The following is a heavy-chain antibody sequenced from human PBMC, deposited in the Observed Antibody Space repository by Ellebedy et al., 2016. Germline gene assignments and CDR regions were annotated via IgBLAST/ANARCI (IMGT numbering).Heavy chain of an antibody. J-gene: IGHJ4*02. Sequence: GESLKISCAASGFTFSAYGMHWVRQAPGKGLEWVAAISYDAIHVNYADSVRGRSAISRDNSKNTLYLQMNSLRAEDTALYYCARDVGSDNRGYNLFDIWGQGTLVTVSS. CDR3: ARDVGSDNRGYNLFDI. D-gene: IGHD3-9*01. V-gene: IGHV3-30*03. CDR2: ISYDAIHV. CDR1: GFTFSAYG.